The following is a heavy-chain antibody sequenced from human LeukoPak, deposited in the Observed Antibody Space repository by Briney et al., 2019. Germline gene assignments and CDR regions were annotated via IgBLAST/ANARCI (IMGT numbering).Heavy chain of an antibody. D-gene: IGHD3-10*01. CDR3: AKPYYYGSGTPSYSDY. J-gene: IGHJ4*02. CDR1: GFTFSSYG. CDR2: TSYDGSKK. V-gene: IGHV3-30*18. Sequence: PGGSLRLSCAASGFTFSSYGMHWVRQAPGKGLEWGAVTSYDGSKKFYADSVKGRFTISRDNSKNTLYLQMNSLRAEDTAVYYCAKPYYYGSGTPSYSDYWGQGTLVTVSS.